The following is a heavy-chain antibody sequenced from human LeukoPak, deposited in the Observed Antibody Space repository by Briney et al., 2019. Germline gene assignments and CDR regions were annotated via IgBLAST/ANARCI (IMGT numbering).Heavy chain of an antibody. CDR1: GFVFGHSW. V-gene: IGHV3-7*03. J-gene: IGHJ4*02. D-gene: IGHD4-23*01. CDR3: ARVDYGGNSI. CDR2: INLDGSEI. Sequence: GGSLRLSCEASGFVFGHSWMSWVRQAPGKGLEWVANINLDGSEINYLDSLTGRLTISRDNAKDSLYLQMNGLRSEDTAVYYCARVDYGGNSIWGQGTLVTVSS.